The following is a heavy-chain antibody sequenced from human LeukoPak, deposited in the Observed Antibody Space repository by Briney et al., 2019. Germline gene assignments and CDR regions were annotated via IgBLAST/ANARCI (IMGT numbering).Heavy chain of an antibody. Sequence: SETLSLTCTVSGGSISSYYWSWVRQPPGKGLQLIGYISYSGSTNYNPSLNSRVTISVDTSKNQFSLKLSSVTAADTAVYYCARGKQWLTGWVQGTLVIVSS. J-gene: IGHJ4*02. V-gene: IGHV4-59*01. CDR2: ISYSGST. CDR1: GGSISSYY. D-gene: IGHD6-19*01. CDR3: ARGKQWLTG.